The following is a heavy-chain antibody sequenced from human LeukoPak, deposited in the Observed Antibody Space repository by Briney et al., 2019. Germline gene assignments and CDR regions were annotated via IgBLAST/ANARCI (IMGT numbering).Heavy chain of an antibody. J-gene: IGHJ4*02. CDR2: INPSGGST. D-gene: IGHD2-15*01. CDR1: GYTFTIYY. V-gene: IGHV1-46*01. Sequence: ASVTVSFKASGYTFTIYYMHWVRQAPGQGLEWMGIINPSGGSTSYAQKFQGRVTMTRDTSTSTVYMELSSLRSEDTAVYYCARVGVRGYCSGGSCYYFDYWGQGTLVTVSS. CDR3: ARVGVRGYCSGGSCYYFDY.